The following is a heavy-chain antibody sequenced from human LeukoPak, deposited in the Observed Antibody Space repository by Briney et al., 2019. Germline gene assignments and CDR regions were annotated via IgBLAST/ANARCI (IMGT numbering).Heavy chain of an antibody. CDR3: ARDSGSGSNDY. CDR1: GYSFTSYD. D-gene: IGHD1-26*01. CDR2: ISAGNGNT. Sequence: GASVMVSCKAAGYSFTSYDIHWVRQAPGQRLEWMGWISAGNGNTKYSQNFQGRVTFISNTSATTAFMELSSLRSEDAAVYYCARDSGSGSNDYWGQGTLVTVSS. J-gene: IGHJ4*02. V-gene: IGHV1-3*01.